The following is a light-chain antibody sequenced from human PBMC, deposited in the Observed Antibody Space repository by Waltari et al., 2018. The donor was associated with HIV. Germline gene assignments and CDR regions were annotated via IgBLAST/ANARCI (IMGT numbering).Light chain of an antibody. V-gene: IGKV3-11*01. J-gene: IGKJ5*01. Sequence: ENVLTQSPATLSLSPGERATLSCRASQSVRNYLAWFQQKPGQPPRLLIYDASNRATGVPDRFSGRGSGTDFTLTISNLEPEDFAVYYCQQRSNWITFGQGTRLEIK. CDR1: QSVRNY. CDR3: QQRSNWIT. CDR2: DAS.